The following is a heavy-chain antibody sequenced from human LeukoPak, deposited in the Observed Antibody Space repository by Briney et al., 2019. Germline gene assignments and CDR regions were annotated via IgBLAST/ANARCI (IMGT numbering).Heavy chain of an antibody. J-gene: IGHJ4*02. Sequence: SETLSLTCAVSGYSISSGYYWGWIRQPPGKGLEGIGSIYHSGSTYYNPSLKSRVTISVDTSKNQFSLKLSSVTAADTAVYYCARAYSKLDYWGQGTLVTVSS. D-gene: IGHD4-11*01. CDR3: ARAYSKLDY. CDR1: GYSISSGYY. CDR2: IYHSGST. V-gene: IGHV4-38-2*01.